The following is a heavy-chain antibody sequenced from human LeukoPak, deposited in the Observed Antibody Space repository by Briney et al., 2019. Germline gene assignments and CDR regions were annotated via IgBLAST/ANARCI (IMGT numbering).Heavy chain of an antibody. V-gene: IGHV4-61*01. CDR2: VYYSGST. D-gene: IGHD3-3*01. Sequence: SETLSLTCTVSGGSVRSDSYYWSWIRQPPGKGLEWIGYVYYSGSTNYNPSLKSRVTISVDTSKNQFSLKLSSVTAADTAVYYCARFRVVAGPNYYYGMDVWGQGTTVTVSS. CDR3: ARFRVVAGPNYYYGMDV. J-gene: IGHJ6*02. CDR1: GGSVRSDSYY.